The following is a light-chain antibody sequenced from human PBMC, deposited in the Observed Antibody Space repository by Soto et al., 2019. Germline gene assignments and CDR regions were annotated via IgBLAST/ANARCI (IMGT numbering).Light chain of an antibody. J-gene: IGKJ4*01. Sequence: EIVLTQSPATLSLSPGERATLSCRASESISSYLAWYQQRPGQAPSLLIYDASNRATGIPARFSGSGSGTDFTLTIDNLGPEDVVVYYCQQRSKWPLTFGGGTKVEI. CDR1: ESISSY. CDR2: DAS. CDR3: QQRSKWPLT. V-gene: IGKV3-11*01.